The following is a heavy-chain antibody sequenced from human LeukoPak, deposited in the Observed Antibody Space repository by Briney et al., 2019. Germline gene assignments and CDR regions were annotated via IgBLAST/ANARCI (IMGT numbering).Heavy chain of an antibody. D-gene: IGHD4-11*01. Sequence: SETLSLTSTVSGGSISSHYWSWIRQPAGKGLEWIGRINTSGYTNYKSSLQSRVTMSVDTSKNQFSLKLTSVTAADTAVYYCARDYTVRPNHAFDFWGQGTMVTVSS. J-gene: IGHJ3*01. CDR2: INTSGYT. CDR1: GGSISSHY. CDR3: ARDYTVRPNHAFDF. V-gene: IGHV4-4*07.